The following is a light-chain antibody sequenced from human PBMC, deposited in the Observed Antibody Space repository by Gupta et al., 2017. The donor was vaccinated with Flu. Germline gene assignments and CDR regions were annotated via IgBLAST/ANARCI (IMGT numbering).Light chain of an antibody. J-gene: IGKJ2*01. CDR1: QSVGTY. Sequence: EVVFTQSPATLSLSPGERATLSCRASQSVGTYLAWYKQKPGQTPRLLIYDASNRDTGIPARFSGCGYGKDLPLTISSREQEDFAGYYCQKRSNWPPYTFGQGTRLEI. V-gene: IGKV3-11*01. CDR3: QKRSNWPPYT. CDR2: DAS.